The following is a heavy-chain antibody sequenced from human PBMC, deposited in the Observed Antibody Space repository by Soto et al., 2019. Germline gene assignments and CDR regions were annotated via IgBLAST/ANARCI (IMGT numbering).Heavy chain of an antibody. CDR1: GFTFSDYD. J-gene: IGHJ4*02. CDR3: ARAVGSTGPHFDY. V-gene: IGHV3-11*01. Sequence: GGSLRLSCAASGFTFSDYDMSWIRQAPGKGLEWVSYTSSSGSTIYYADSVKGRFTMSRDNAKNSMYLHMDSLRVEDTAVYYCARAVGSTGPHFDYWGQGTLVTVSS. CDR2: TSSSGSTI. D-gene: IGHD1-26*01.